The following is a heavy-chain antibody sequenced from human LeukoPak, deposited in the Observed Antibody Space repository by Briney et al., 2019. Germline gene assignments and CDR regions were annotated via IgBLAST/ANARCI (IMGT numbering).Heavy chain of an antibody. CDR3: ARRGSFHGSDDY. D-gene: IGHD3-10*01. CDR2: IYSGDSDT. Sequence: AGGPLQISWKCSGSRFNSYWIGWVRPLPGKGLEWMGIIYSGDSDTRYRPSFHGQVPISADKPISTAYLQWSSLKASDTAMYYCARRGSFHGSDDYWGQGTQVTVSS. V-gene: IGHV5-51*01. J-gene: IGHJ4*02. CDR1: GSRFNSYW.